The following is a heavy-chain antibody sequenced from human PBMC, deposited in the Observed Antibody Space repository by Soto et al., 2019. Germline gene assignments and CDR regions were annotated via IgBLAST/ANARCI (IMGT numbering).Heavy chain of an antibody. J-gene: IGHJ4*02. V-gene: IGHV4-34*01. CDR2: INHSGST. D-gene: IGHD2-8*01. CDR1: GGSISSYY. CDR3: ARVGYCTNGVCYHFDY. Sequence: XXTLSLPFTVSGGSISSYYWRWIRQPPGKGLEWIGEINHSGSTNYNPSLKSRVTISVDTSKNQFSLKLSSVTAADTAVYYCARVGYCTNGVCYHFDYWGQGTLVTVSS.